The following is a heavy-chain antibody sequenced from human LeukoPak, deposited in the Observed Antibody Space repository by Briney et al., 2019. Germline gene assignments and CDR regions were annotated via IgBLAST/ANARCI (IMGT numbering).Heavy chain of an antibody. CDR3: ARDWRLDWFDP. D-gene: IGHD3-3*01. J-gene: IGHJ5*02. CDR1: GFTFSSYE. V-gene: IGHV3-48*03. Sequence: PGGSLRLSCAASGFTFSSYEMNWVRQAPGKGLEWVSYISSSGSTIYYADSVKGRFTISRDNTRNSLYLQMNSLRAEDTAVYYCARDWRLDWFDPRGQGTLVTVSS. CDR2: ISSSGSTI.